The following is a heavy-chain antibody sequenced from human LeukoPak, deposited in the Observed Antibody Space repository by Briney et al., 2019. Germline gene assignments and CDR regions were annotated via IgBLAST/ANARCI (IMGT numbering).Heavy chain of an antibody. CDR1: GFTFSSYA. CDR2: ISGGGGST. CDR3: ARDSSGPAF. V-gene: IGHV3-23*01. J-gene: IGHJ4*02. Sequence: GGSLRLSCAASGFTFSSYAMSWVRQAPGKGLEWVSGISGGGGSTYYADSVKGRFTISRDYSKNTLYLQMNSLRADDTAVYYCARDSSGPAFWGQGTLVTVSS. D-gene: IGHD6-19*01.